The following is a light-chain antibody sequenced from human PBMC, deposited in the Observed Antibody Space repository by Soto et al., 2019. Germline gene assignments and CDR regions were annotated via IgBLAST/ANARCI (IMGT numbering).Light chain of an antibody. V-gene: IGLV2-14*01. J-gene: IGLJ3*02. CDR1: SSDVGGYNY. CDR3: SSYTSTNSWV. Sequence: QSLLTQSASVSGSPGQSITISCTGTSSDVGGYNYVSWYQQHPGKAPKLIIYDVSNRPSGVATRFSGSKSGNTASLTISGLQAEYEADYSCSSYTSTNSWVFGGGTKVTVL. CDR2: DVS.